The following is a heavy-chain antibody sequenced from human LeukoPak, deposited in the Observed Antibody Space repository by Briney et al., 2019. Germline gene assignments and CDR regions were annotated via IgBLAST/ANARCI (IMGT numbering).Heavy chain of an antibody. J-gene: IGHJ6*02. Sequence: AGVKVSCKASGYTFTSYGISWVRQDPGHGLEWMGWISAYNGNTNYAQKLQGRVTMTTDPSTSTAYMELRSLRSDDTAVYYCARDPAAGGMDVWGQGTTVTVSS. CDR2: ISAYNGNT. CDR3: ARDPAAGGMDV. CDR1: GYTFTSYG. V-gene: IGHV1-18*01. D-gene: IGHD6-13*01.